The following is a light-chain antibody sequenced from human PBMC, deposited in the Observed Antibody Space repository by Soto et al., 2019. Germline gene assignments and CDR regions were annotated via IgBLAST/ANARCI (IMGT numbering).Light chain of an antibody. CDR2: GVK. CDR1: GRDIGAYNY. J-gene: IGLJ1*01. Sequence: VLTQPASVSGSPGQSITISCTGSGRDIGAYNYVSWYQQHPGKAPKLIIYGVKNRPSGVSNRFSASKSAFTASLTISGLQAEDEADYYCSSYTTSYFYVFGPGTKGTVL. V-gene: IGLV2-14*01. CDR3: SSYTTSYFYV.